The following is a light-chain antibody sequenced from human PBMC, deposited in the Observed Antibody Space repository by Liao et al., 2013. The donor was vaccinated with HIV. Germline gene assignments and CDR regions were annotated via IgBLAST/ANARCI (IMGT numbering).Light chain of an antibody. Sequence: SYELTQPPSVSVSPGQTASITCSGDKLGDKYASWYQQKPGQSPVLVIYLDSKRPSGIPERFSGSSSGTTVTLTISGVQAEDEADYYCQSADSSGTYPNWVFGGGTKLTVL. CDR3: QSADSSGTYPNWV. CDR1: KLGDKY. J-gene: IGLJ3*02. CDR2: LDS. V-gene: IGLV3-25*03.